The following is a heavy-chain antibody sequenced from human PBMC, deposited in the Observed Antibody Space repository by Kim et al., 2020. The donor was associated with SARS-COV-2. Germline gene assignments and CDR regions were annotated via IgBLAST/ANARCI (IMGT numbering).Heavy chain of an antibody. CDR1: GGSISSGGYY. V-gene: IGHV4-31*03. D-gene: IGHD4-17*01. Sequence: SETLSLTCTVSGGSISSGGYYWSWIRQHPGKGLEWIGYIYYSGSTYYNPSLKSRVTISVDTSKNQFSLKLSSVTAADTAVYYCAREGYGDSFDPWGQGTLVTVSS. CDR3: AREGYGDSFDP. J-gene: IGHJ5*02. CDR2: IYYSGST.